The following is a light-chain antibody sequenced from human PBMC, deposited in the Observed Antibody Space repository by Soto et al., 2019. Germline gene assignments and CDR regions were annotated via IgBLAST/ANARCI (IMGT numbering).Light chain of an antibody. CDR3: HQYKNCPRCT. J-gene: IGKJ1*01. CDR1: QSVSSN. CDR2: GAS. Sequence: EIVMTQSPATLSVSPGERATLACRASQSVSSNLAGYQQKPGQAPRLRIYGASTRATGIPARFSCSGSGTEFTPTISSLHSEEFADYYCHQYKNCPRCTFGQVTKVDIK. V-gene: IGKV3-15*01.